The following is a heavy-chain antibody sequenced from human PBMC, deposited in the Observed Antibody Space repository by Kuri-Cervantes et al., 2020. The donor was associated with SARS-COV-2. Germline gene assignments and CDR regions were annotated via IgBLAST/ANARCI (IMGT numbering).Heavy chain of an antibody. J-gene: IGHJ4*02. CDR2: TYYRSKWYN. V-gene: IGHV6-1*01. D-gene: IGHD6-13*01. CDR1: GDSVSSNSAA. Sequence: LRLSCAISGDSVSSNSAAWNWIRQSPSRGLEWLGRTYYRSKWYNDYAVSVKSRITINPDTSKNQFSLQLNSVTPEDTAVYYCARDLGGWQQLPHFDYCGQGTLVVASS. CDR3: ARDLGGWQQLPHFDY.